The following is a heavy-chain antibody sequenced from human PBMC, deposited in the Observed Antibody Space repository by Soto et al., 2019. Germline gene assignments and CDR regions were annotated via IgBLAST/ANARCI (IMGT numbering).Heavy chain of an antibody. D-gene: IGHD3-22*01. J-gene: IGHJ3*02. Sequence: PSETLSLTCAVYGGSFSGYYWRWIRQPPGKGLEWIGEINHSGSTNYNPSLKSRVTISVDTSKNQFSLKLSSVTAADTAVYYCARLVGRTMIVVAKNDAFDIWGQGTMVNVSS. CDR1: GGSFSGYY. CDR3: ARLVGRTMIVVAKNDAFDI. CDR2: INHSGST. V-gene: IGHV4-34*01.